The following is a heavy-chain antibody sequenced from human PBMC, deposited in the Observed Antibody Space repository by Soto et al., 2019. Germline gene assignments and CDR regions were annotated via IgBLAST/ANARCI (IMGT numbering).Heavy chain of an antibody. Sequence: AGGSLRLSCTTSGFTFENHAINCVRQAPGKGLEWVGLVRNQTYGGTPEYAASIKGRFTISRDDSNDIASLQMNRLYTEDSGVYYCTRAESPETAYFSDYWGQGTLVTVSS. V-gene: IGHV3-49*04. CDR1: GFTFENHA. CDR2: VRNQTYGGTP. J-gene: IGHJ4*02. D-gene: IGHD3-3*01. CDR3: TRAESPETAYFSDY.